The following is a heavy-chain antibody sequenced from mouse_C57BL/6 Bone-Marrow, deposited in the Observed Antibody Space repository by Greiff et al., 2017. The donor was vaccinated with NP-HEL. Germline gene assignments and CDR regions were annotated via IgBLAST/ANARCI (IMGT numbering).Heavy chain of an antibody. D-gene: IGHD1-1*01. CDR2: ISSGGDYI. CDR3: TMCYYYGSSSLWAMDY. CDR1: GFTFSSYA. Sequence: EVKLVESGEGLVKPGGSLKLSCAASGFTFSSYAMSWVRQTPEKRLEWVAYISSGGDYIYYADTVKGRYTITRDNARNTLYLQMSSLKSEDTAMYYCTMCYYYGSSSLWAMDYWGQGTSVTVSS. J-gene: IGHJ4*01. V-gene: IGHV5-9-1*02.